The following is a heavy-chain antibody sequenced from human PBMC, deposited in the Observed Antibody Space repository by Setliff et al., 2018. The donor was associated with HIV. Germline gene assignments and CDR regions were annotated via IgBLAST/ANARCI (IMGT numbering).Heavy chain of an antibody. CDR3: ARDLIGRKRHSSTPSDYYYYGMDV. V-gene: IGHV4-59*11. CDR1: GVSISSHY. J-gene: IGHJ6*02. D-gene: IGHD6-13*01. Sequence: SETLSLTCTVSGVSISSHYWSWIRQPPGKGLEWIGYIYYSGSTNYNPSLKSRVTISVHTSKNQFSLKLSSVTAADTAVYYCARDLIGRKRHSSTPSDYYYYGMDVWGQGTTVTVSS. CDR2: IYYSGST.